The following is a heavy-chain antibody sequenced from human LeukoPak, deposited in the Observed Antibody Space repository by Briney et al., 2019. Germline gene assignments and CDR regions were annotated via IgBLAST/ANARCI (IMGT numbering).Heavy chain of an antibody. Sequence: RASVKVSCTASGYTFTSHDINWVRQATGQGLEWMGWMNPNVGNTGYEQKFQGRVTFTRNTPISTAYMELTSLRSEDTAVYYCAREVRHRSYNWFDLWGQGTLVTVSS. V-gene: IGHV1-8*03. CDR2: MNPNVGNT. J-gene: IGHJ5*02. CDR1: GYTFTSHD. CDR3: AREVRHRSYNWFDL. D-gene: IGHD3-16*02.